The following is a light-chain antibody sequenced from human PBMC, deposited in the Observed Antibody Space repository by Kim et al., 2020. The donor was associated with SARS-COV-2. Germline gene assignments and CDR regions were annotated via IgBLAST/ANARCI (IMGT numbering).Light chain of an antibody. CDR3: QQSYSTPIT. J-gene: IGKJ5*01. CDR1: QIISTF. Sequence: AAAGDRVTITCRASQIISTFLNWYLQKPGKAPQLLISAASSLQNEVPSRFSGSGSGTDFSLTISNLQPDDSAAYFCQQSYSTPITFGQGTRLEIK. V-gene: IGKV1-39*01. CDR2: AAS.